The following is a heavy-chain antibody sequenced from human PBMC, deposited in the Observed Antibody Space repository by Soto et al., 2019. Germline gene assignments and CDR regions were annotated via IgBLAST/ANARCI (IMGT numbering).Heavy chain of an antibody. J-gene: IGHJ4*02. V-gene: IGHV4-30-4*01. CDR1: GGSISSGDYY. D-gene: IGHD2-15*01. CDR2: IYYSGST. CDR3: ARENLKGLRHRSGFDY. Sequence: PSETLSLTCTVSGGSISSGDYYWSWIRQPPGKGLEWIGYIYYSGSTYYNPSLKSRVTISVDTSKNQFSLKLSSVTVADTAVYYCARENLKGLRHRSGFDYWGQGTLVTVSS.